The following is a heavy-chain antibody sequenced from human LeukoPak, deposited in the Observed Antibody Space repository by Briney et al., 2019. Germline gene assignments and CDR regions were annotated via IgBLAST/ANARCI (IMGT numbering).Heavy chain of an antibody. CDR1: GFSFSRYG. CDR3: ARSSYSSSSSV. V-gene: IGHV3-7*03. Sequence: GGSLRLSCAASGFSFSRYGMHWVRQAPGKGPEWVASINSDGSEGYYADVVKGRFTISRDNAKNSLYLQINSLGAEDTAVYYCARSSYSSSSSVWGQGTMVTVSS. CDR2: INSDGSEG. J-gene: IGHJ3*01. D-gene: IGHD6-6*01.